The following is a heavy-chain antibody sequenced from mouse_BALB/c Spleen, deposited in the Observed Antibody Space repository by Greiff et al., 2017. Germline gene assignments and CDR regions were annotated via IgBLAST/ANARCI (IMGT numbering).Heavy chain of an antibody. CDR3: ARAGGAMDY. V-gene: IGHV1-9*01. CDR1: GYTFSSYW. D-gene: IGHD3-3*01. J-gene: IGHJ4*01. CDR2: ILPGSGST. Sequence: VKLVESGAELMKPGASVKISCKATGYTFSSYWIEWVKQRPGHGLEWIGEILPGSGSTNYNEKFKGKATFTADTSSNTAYMQLSSLTSEDSAVYYCARAGGAMDYWGQGTSVTVSS.